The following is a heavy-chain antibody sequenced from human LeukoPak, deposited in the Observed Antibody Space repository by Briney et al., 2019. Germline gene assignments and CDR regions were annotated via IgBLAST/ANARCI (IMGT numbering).Heavy chain of an antibody. D-gene: IGHD6-19*01. Sequence: ASVTVSCKVSGYTLTELSMHWVRQAPGKGLEWMGGFDPEDGETIYAQKFQGRVTMTEDTSTDTAYMELSSLRSEDTAVYYCATNPPYSSGRGADAFDIWGQGTMVTVSS. CDR1: GYTLTELS. CDR3: ATNPPYSSGRGADAFDI. CDR2: FDPEDGET. V-gene: IGHV1-24*01. J-gene: IGHJ3*02.